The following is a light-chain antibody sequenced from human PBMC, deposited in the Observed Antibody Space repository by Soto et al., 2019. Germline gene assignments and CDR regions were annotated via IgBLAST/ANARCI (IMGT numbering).Light chain of an antibody. J-gene: IGLJ2*01. CDR3: NSYTSSTTLV. V-gene: IGLV2-14*01. CDR2: EVS. Sequence: QSALTQPASVSGSPGQSITISCTGSSSDVGYYTYVSWYQHHPGKAPRLLIYEVSNRPSGVSNRFSGSKSGNTASLTISGLQAEDEADYYCNSYTSSTTLVFGGGTKLTVL. CDR1: SSDVGYYTY.